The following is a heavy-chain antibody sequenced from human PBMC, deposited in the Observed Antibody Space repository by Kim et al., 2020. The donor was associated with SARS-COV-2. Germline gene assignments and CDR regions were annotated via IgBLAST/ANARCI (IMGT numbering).Heavy chain of an antibody. J-gene: IGHJ4*02. Sequence: GGSLRLSSAASGFTLSSYWMSWVRQAPGKGLEWVANIKQDGSEKYYVDSVKGRFTISRDNAKNSLYLQMNSLRAEDTAVYYCARDRYDILTGYPVHDYWGQGTLITDSS. D-gene: IGHD3-9*01. CDR1: GFTLSSYW. CDR3: ARDRYDILTGYPVHDY. V-gene: IGHV3-7*01. CDR2: IKQDGSEK.